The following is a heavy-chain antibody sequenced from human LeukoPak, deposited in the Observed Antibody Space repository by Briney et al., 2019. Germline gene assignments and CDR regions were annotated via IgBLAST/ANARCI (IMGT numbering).Heavy chain of an antibody. CDR1: GDSVSSNGFA. Sequence: SQTLSLTCAISGDSVSSNGFAWSWIRQSPSRGLEWLGRTYYRSKWNNDYAVSVKSRITINPDTSKDQFSLQLNSVTPEDTAVYYCARASLQSVYFACWGQVTLVTVSS. V-gene: IGHV6-1*01. J-gene: IGHJ4*02. CDR2: TYYRSKWNN. CDR3: ARASLQSVYFAC.